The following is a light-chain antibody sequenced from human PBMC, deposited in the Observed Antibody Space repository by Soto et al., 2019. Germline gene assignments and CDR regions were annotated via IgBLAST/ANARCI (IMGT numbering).Light chain of an antibody. CDR2: DVS. CDR3: CSHTSSNTYV. Sequence: QSALTQPASVSGSPGQSITISCTRTSSDVGGYNYVSWYQQHPGKAPKLMICDVSNRPSGVSNHFSGSKSGNTASLTISGLQAEDEADYYCCSHTSSNTYVFGTGTKLTVL. J-gene: IGLJ1*01. V-gene: IGLV2-14*01. CDR1: SSDVGGYNY.